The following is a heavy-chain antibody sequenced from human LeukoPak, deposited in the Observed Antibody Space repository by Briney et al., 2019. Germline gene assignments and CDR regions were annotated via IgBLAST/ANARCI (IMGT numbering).Heavy chain of an antibody. CDR1: GFTFSSYW. J-gene: IGHJ4*02. CDR3: ATLWFGESDFDY. CDR2: IKQDGSEK. V-gene: IGHV3-7*01. D-gene: IGHD3-10*01. Sequence: GGSLRLSCAASGFTFSSYWMSWVRQAPGKGLELVANIKQDGSEKYYVDSVKGRFTISRDNAKNSLYLQMNSLRAEDTAVYYCATLWFGESDFDYWGQGTLVTVPS.